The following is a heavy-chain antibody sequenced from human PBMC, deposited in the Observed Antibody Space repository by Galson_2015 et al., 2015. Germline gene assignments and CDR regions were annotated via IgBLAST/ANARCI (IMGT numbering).Heavy chain of an antibody. J-gene: IGHJ4*02. D-gene: IGHD6-6*01. CDR1: GVTFSNYW. V-gene: IGHV3-74*01. Sequence: SLRLCCAASGVTFSNYWMHWVRQAPGKGLVRVSRINSDGSSTSYADFGKCRFTISRDNAKNTLYLQMNSLRVEDTAVYYCARASGRLVNSWGQGTLVTVSS. CDR3: ARASGRLVNS. CDR2: INSDGSST.